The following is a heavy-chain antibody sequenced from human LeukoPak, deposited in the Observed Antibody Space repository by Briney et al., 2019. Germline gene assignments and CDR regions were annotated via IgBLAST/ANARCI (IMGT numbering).Heavy chain of an antibody. V-gene: IGHV3-53*01. CDR2: IYSGGST. D-gene: IGHD4-23*01. Sequence: GGSLRLSCAASGFTVSSNYMSWVRQAPGKGLEWVSVIYSGGSTYYADSVKGRFTISRDNAKNSLYLQMNSLRAEDTAVYYCARVMSGNKYYYYYYMDVWGKGTTVTVSS. CDR1: GFTVSSNY. CDR3: ARVMSGNKYYYYYYMDV. J-gene: IGHJ6*03.